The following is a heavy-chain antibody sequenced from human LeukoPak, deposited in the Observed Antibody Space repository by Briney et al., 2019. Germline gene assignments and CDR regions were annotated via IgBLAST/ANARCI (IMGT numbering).Heavy chain of an antibody. D-gene: IGHD6-19*01. J-gene: IGHJ4*02. Sequence: PGGALRLSRAASGLTFSAYVMQWVRQAPGKGLEWVAFVRYNGNDKYYADSVKGRFTNSRDNTQNTVYLQMNTLRAEDTAVEYCAKAGCGWYAPYWGQKTLVTVSS. CDR3: AKAGCGWYAPY. CDR1: GLTFSAYV. CDR2: VRYNGNDK. V-gene: IGHV3-30*02.